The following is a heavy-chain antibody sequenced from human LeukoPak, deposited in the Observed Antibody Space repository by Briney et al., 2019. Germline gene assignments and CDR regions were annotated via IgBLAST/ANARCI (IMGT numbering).Heavy chain of an antibody. CDR2: ISSNGGST. Sequence: GGSLRLSCAASGFTFSSYAMHWVRQAPGKGLEYVSAISSNGGSTYYANSVKGRFTISRDNSKNTLYLQMGSLRAEDMAVYYCARAPAHNWNYSPNYYFDYWGQGTLVTVSS. CDR1: GFTFSSYA. CDR3: ARAPAHNWNYSPNYYFDY. V-gene: IGHV3-64*01. D-gene: IGHD1-7*01. J-gene: IGHJ4*02.